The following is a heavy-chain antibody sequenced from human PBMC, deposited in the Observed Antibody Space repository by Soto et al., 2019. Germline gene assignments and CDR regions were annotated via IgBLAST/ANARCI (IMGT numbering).Heavy chain of an antibody. J-gene: IGHJ4*02. CDR2: INHSGST. V-gene: IGHV4-34*01. D-gene: IGHD1-1*01. CDR3: ARRRWNQMPLDY. Sequence: QVQLQQWGAGLLKPSETLSLTCAVYGGSFSGYYWSWIRQPPGKGLEWIGEINHSGSTNYNPSLKSRINISVDTFKHQLYLQLRSVTAADKAVYYCARRRWNQMPLDYWGQGTLVTVSS. CDR1: GGSFSGYY.